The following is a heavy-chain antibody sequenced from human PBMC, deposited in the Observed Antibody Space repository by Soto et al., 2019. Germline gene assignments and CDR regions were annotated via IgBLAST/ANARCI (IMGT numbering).Heavy chain of an antibody. CDR1: GYTFTNYD. CDR2: MNPNSGNT. CDR3: AREKYGGYFDY. V-gene: IGHV1-8*01. D-gene: IGHD2-15*01. Sequence: QVQLVQSGAEVEEPGASGKVSSKASGYTFTNYDINWVRKATGQGLEWMGWMNPNSGNTGYAQKFQGRVTMTRNTSIITAYMELSSLRSEDTAVYYCAREKYGGYFDYWGQGTLVTVSS. J-gene: IGHJ4*02.